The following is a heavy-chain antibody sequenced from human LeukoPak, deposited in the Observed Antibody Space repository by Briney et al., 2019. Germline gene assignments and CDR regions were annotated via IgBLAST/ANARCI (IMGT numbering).Heavy chain of an antibody. CDR2: IIPIFGTA. J-gene: IGHJ4*02. Sequence: SVKVSCKASGGTFSSYAISCVRQAPGQGLEWTGGIIPIFGTANYAQKFQGRVTITADKSTSTAYMELSSLRSEDTAVYYCASGKVRVVPAATGAPFDYWGQGTLVTVSS. D-gene: IGHD2-2*01. CDR3: ASGKVRVVPAATGAPFDY. CDR1: GGTFSSYA. V-gene: IGHV1-69*06.